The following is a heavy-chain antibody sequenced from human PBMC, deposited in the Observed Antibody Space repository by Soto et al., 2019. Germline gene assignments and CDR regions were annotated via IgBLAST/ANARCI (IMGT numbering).Heavy chain of an antibody. CDR3: ARHSGGGGAFDY. D-gene: IGHD1-26*01. CDR2: IYYSGST. CDR1: GGSISSYY. J-gene: IGHJ4*02. V-gene: IGHV4-59*08. Sequence: SETLSLTCTVSGGSISSYYWSWIRQPPGKGLEWIGYIYYSGSTNYNPSLKSRVTISVDTSKNQFSLKLSSVTAADTAVYYCARHSGGGGAFDYWGQGTLVTVSS.